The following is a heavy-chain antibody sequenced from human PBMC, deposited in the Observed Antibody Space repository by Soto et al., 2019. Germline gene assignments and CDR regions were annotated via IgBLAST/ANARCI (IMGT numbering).Heavy chain of an antibody. J-gene: IGHJ4*02. CDR3: AIGGAARLLPIYYFDY. D-gene: IGHD6-6*01. CDR2: IYYSGST. CDR1: GGSISSSSYY. Sequence: SETLSLTCTVSGGSISSSSYYWGWIRQPPGKGLEWIGSIYYSGSTYYNPSLKSRVTISVDTSKNQFSLKLSSVTAADTAVYYCAIGGAARLLPIYYFDYWGQGTLVTVSS. V-gene: IGHV4-39*01.